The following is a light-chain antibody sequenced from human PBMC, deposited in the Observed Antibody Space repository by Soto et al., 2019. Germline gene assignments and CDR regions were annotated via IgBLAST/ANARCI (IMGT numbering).Light chain of an antibody. CDR1: QSISSY. Sequence: DIRVTQSPSSLSASVGDRVTITCRASQSISSYLNWYQQKPGKAPKLLIYAASSLQSGVPSRFSGSGSGTEFTLTISSLQPDDFATYYCQHYNSYSEAFGQGTKVDIK. J-gene: IGKJ1*01. V-gene: IGKV1-39*01. CDR2: AAS. CDR3: QHYNSYSEA.